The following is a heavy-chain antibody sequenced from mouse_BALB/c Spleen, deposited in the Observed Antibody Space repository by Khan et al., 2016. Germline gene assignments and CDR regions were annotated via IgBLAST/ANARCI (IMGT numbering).Heavy chain of an antibody. V-gene: IGHV10-1*02. CDR1: GFTFKTYA. CDR3: VRDAYYPYALDY. J-gene: IGHJ4*01. D-gene: IGHD1-1*01. Sequence: EVQLVESGGGLVQPKGSLKLSCAASGFTFKTYAMNWVRQAPGKGLEWIARIRSKSNNFATYYADSVQDRFTISRDDSQNMLSLQMNTLQTEDTAMYYCVRDAYYPYALDYWGQGTSVTVSS. CDR2: IRSKSNNFAT.